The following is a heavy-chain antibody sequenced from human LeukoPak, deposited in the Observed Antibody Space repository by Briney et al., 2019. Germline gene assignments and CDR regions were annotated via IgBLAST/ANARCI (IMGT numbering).Heavy chain of an antibody. CDR3: ARAAGWLDP. V-gene: IGHV3-23*01. CDR2: ISGSGDSDST. J-gene: IGHJ5*02. CDR1: GFTFSSYA. Sequence: LAGGSLRLSCAASGFTFSSYAMSWVRQAPGKGLEWVSGISGSGDSDSTYYADSVKGRFTISRDNAKNSLYLQMNSLQVEDTAVYYCARAAGWLDPWGQGTLVTVSS.